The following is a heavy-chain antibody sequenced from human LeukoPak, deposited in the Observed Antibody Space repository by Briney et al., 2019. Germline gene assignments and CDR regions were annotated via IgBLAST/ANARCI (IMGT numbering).Heavy chain of an antibody. D-gene: IGHD2-15*01. CDR2: ISSSSSYI. CDR3: ATGRGCSGGSCYFQSSYYYYYMDV. J-gene: IGHJ6*03. Sequence: GGSLRLSCAASGFTFSSYSMNWVRQAPGKGLEWVSSISSSSSYIYYADSVKGRFTISGDNAKNSLYLQMNSLRAEDTAVYYCATGRGCSGGSCYFQSSYYYYYMDVWGKGTTVTVSS. CDR1: GFTFSSYS. V-gene: IGHV3-21*01.